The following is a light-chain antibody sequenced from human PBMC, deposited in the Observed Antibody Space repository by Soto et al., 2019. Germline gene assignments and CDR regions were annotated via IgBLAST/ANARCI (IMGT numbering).Light chain of an antibody. CDR2: DAS. CDR3: QQYESLPLT. V-gene: IGKV1-33*01. CDR1: HDINKN. J-gene: IGKJ5*01. Sequence: DIQMTQSPSSLSASVGDRVTITCQASHDINKNLIWYQQKPGKAPKLLIYDASDLETGVPSRFSGSGSGTGFTFTISSLQPEDFATYYWQQYESLPLTFGQGTRLEI.